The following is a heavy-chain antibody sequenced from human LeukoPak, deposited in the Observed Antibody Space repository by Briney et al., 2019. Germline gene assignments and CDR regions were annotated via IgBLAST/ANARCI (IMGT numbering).Heavy chain of an antibody. CDR1: GFTFSSYA. D-gene: IGHD3-10*01. CDR3: AKGRGAFNAFDI. J-gene: IGHJ3*02. CDR2: ISSSATST. Sequence: GGSLRLSCAASGFTFSSYAMSWVRQAPGKGLEWVSAISSSATSTYYADSVKGRFTISRDNSKNTLYLQVDSLRAEDTAVYYCAKGRGAFNAFDIWGQGTMVTVSS. V-gene: IGHV3-23*01.